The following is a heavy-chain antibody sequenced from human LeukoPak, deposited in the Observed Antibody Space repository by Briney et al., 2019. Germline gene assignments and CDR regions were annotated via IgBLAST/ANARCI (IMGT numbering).Heavy chain of an antibody. D-gene: IGHD3-22*01. V-gene: IGHV3-53*01. J-gene: IGHJ4*02. CDR1: GFTFSIYW. CDR3: ARGGEYYYDSSGPCDY. Sequence: GGSLRLSCAASGFTFSIYWVHWVRQAPGKGLEWVSVIYSGGSTYYADSVKGRFTISRDNSKNTLYLQMNSLRAEDTAVYYCARGGEYYYDSSGPCDYWGQGTLVTVSS. CDR2: IYSGGST.